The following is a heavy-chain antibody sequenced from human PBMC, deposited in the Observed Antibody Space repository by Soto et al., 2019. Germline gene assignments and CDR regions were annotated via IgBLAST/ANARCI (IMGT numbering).Heavy chain of an antibody. CDR3: AKEGDLIGYNYGSCFDY. CDR1: GFTFSSYS. V-gene: IGHV3-23*01. CDR2: ITGSGGST. D-gene: IGHD5-18*01. J-gene: IGHJ4*02. Sequence: LRLSCAASGFTFSSYSMSWVRQAPGEGLEWVSAITGSGGSTYYADSVKGRFTISRDNSKNTLYLQMNSLRAEDTAVYYCAKEGDLIGYNYGSCFDYWGQGTLVTVSS.